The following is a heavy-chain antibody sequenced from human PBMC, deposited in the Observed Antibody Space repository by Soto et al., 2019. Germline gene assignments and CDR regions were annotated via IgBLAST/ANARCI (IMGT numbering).Heavy chain of an antibody. CDR2: INHSGST. CDR3: ARGRGGLRPTSYYYYGMDV. J-gene: IGHJ6*02. CDR1: GGSFSGYY. V-gene: IGHV4-34*01. Sequence: KTSETLSLTCAVYGGSFSGYYWSWIRQPPGEGLEWIGEINHSGSTNYNPSLKSRVTISVDTSKNQFSLKLSSVTAADTAVYYCARGRGGLRPTSYYYYGMDVWGQGTTVTVSS. D-gene: IGHD3-10*01.